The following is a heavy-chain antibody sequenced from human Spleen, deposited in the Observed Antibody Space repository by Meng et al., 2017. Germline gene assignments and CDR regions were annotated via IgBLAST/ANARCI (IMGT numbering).Heavy chain of an antibody. V-gene: IGHV3-48*03. D-gene: IGHD2-8*02. CDR3: AREVGYSVDP. CDR1: GFTFNNYE. CDR2: ISSSGSTT. Sequence: GESLKISCAASGFTFNNYEMNWVRQAPGKGLEWVSYISSSGSTTYYADSVMGRFTISRDNAKNSLYLQMNSLRAEDTAVYYCAREVGYSVDPWGQGTLVTVSS. J-gene: IGHJ5*02.